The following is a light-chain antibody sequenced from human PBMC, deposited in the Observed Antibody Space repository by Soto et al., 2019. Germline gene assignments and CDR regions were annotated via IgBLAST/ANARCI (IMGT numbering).Light chain of an antibody. CDR1: QYVNSN. Sequence: EVVMRQSTFSLSVPPGERATLSCRTSQYVNSNLAWYQQKPGQAPRLLIYGASNRATGIPARFSGSGSGTEFTLTISSLQSEDFAVYFCQQYNSWPRTFGQGTKVDIK. CDR2: GAS. J-gene: IGKJ1*01. V-gene: IGKV3-15*01. CDR3: QQYNSWPRT.